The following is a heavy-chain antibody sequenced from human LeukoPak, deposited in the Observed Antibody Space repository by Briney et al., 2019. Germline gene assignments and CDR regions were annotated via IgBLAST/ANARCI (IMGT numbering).Heavy chain of an antibody. CDR2: ISGSGGST. D-gene: IGHD3-22*01. J-gene: IGHJ3*02. Sequence: GGSLRLSCAASGFTFSSYAMSWVRQAPGKGLEWVSAISGSGGSTYYADSVKGRFSLSRDTAKNTLFLQMNTQRVEDTAVYYCARDVVGYYDSSGYYLSASDIWGQGTMVTVSS. V-gene: IGHV3-23*01. CDR3: ARDVVGYYDSSGYYLSASDI. CDR1: GFTFSSYA.